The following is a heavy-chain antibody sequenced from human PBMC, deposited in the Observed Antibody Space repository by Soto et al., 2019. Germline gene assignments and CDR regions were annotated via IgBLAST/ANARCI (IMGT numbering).Heavy chain of an antibody. J-gene: IGHJ4*02. D-gene: IGHD3-22*01. CDR2: ISGSGGST. Sequence: LRLSCAASGFTFSSYAMSWVRQAPGKGLEWVSAISGSGGSTYYADSVKGRFTISRDSSKNTLYLQMNSLRAEDTAVYYCVRGITMIVVVIPYYFDYWGQGTLVTVSS. V-gene: IGHV3-23*01. CDR1: GFTFSSYA. CDR3: VRGITMIVVVIPYYFDY.